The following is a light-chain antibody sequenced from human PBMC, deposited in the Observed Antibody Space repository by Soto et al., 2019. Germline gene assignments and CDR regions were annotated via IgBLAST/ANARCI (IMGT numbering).Light chain of an antibody. J-gene: IGLJ1*01. CDR3: RSYAGSSNV. Sequence: QSVLTQPPSASGSPGQSVAISCTGTSSDVGGYNYVSWYQQHPGKAPKLMIYEVNKRPSGVPDRFSGSKSGNTASLTVSGLQAEDEADYYCRSYAGSSNVIGTGTKVTVL. V-gene: IGLV2-8*01. CDR2: EVN. CDR1: SSDVGGYNY.